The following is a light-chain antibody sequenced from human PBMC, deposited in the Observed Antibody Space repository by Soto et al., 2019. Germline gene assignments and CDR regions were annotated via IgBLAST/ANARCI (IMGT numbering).Light chain of an antibody. CDR3: AAWDVSLVV. J-gene: IGLJ2*01. V-gene: IGLV1-44*01. Sequence: VLTQPPSASGTPGQRVTISCSGSSSNIGTNTVIWYQQLPGAAPKLLIYSDNQRPSGVPDRFSGSKSGTSASLAISGLQSEDEADYYCAAWDVSLVVFGGGTQLTVL. CDR1: SSNIGTNT. CDR2: SDN.